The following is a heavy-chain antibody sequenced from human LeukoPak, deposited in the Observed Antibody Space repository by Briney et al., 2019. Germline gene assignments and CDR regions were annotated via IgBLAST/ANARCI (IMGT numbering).Heavy chain of an antibody. CDR1: GFTVSSYA. CDR2: ISYDGSNK. D-gene: IGHD3-10*01. V-gene: IGHV3-30-3*01. Sequence: GGSLRLSCAASGFTVSSYAMHWVRQAPGKGLEWVAVISYDGSNKYYADSVKGRFTISRDNSKNTLYPQMNSLRAEDTAVYYCARGQFGYGMDVWGQGTTVTVSS. CDR3: ARGQFGYGMDV. J-gene: IGHJ6*02.